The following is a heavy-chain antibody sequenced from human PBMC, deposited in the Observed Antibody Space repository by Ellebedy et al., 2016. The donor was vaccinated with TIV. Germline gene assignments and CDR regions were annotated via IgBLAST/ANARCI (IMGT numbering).Heavy chain of an antibody. Sequence: GESLKIPXAASGIPFSSYAMSWVRQAPGKGLEWVSAISGSGGSTYYADSVKGRSTISRDNSKNTLYLQMNSLRAEDTAVYYCANGGGDPFDYWGQGTLVTVSS. J-gene: IGHJ4*02. V-gene: IGHV3-23*01. D-gene: IGHD2-21*02. CDR3: ANGGGDPFDY. CDR1: GIPFSSYA. CDR2: ISGSGGST.